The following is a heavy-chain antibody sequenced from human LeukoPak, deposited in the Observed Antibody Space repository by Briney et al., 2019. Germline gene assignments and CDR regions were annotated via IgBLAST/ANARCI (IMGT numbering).Heavy chain of an antibody. D-gene: IGHD6-13*01. CDR1: GYTFTGYY. V-gene: IGHV1-2*06. J-gene: IGHJ1*01. CDR3: ARRGSWYRLPAEYFQH. CDR2: INPNSGGT. Sequence: GASVKVTCKASGYTFTGYYMHWVRQAPGQGLEWMGRINPNSGGTNYAQKFQGRVTMTRDTSISTAYMELSRLRSDDTAVYYCARRGSWYRLPAEYFQHWGQGTLVTVSS.